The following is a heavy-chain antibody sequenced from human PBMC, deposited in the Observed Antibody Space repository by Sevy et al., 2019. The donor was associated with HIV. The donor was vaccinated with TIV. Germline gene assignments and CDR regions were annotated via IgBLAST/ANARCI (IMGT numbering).Heavy chain of an antibody. CDR2: IRYDGSTK. V-gene: IGHV3-30*02. J-gene: IGHJ4*02. CDR3: AKDLTGRYSSSSGDFDY. D-gene: IGHD6-6*01. Sequence: GGSLRLSCAASGFTFSIYGMHWVRQAPGKGLEWVACIRYDGSTKYYAASVKGRFTISRDNSKNTLYLQMNSLRAEDTAVYYCAKDLTGRYSSSSGDFDYWGQGTLVTVSS. CDR1: GFTFSIYG.